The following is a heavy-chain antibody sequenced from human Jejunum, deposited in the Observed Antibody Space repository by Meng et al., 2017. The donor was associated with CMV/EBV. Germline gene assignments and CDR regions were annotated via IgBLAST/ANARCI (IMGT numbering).Heavy chain of an antibody. CDR2: ISLTGERT. D-gene: IGHD2-8*01. V-gene: IGHV3-43*01. J-gene: IGHJ4*01. CDR1: YT. Sequence: YTMHWVRQRPGGRLEWVSRISLTGERTYYADAVKGRFTISRDNTKNSLHLQMNSLRTDDTALYFCAKATRVSCLNGVRLAAHFDHWGQGTQVTVSS. CDR3: AKATRVSCLNGVRLAAHFDH.